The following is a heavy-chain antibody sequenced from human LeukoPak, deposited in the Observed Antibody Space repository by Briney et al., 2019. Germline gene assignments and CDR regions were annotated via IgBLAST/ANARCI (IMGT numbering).Heavy chain of an antibody. CDR1: GFTFSSYA. V-gene: IGHV3-23*01. CDR2: ISGSGGST. CDR3: AKGIVGTISAFDI. J-gene: IGHJ3*02. Sequence: PGGSLRLSCASSGFTFSSYAMSWVRQAPGKGLEWVSHISGSGGSTYYADSVKGRFTISRDSSKNTLYLQMNSLRAEDTAVYYCAKGIVGTISAFDIWGQGTMVAVSS. D-gene: IGHD5-12*01.